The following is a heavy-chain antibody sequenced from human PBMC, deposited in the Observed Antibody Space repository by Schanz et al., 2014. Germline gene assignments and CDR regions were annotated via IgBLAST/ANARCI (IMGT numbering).Heavy chain of an antibody. D-gene: IGHD3-22*01. Sequence: EADLVESGGGLIQRGESLRLSCAASGFTFSSYAMHWVRQAPGKGLEWVSAISGSGGSTYYADSVKGRFTISRDNSKNTLYLQMNSLRAEDTAVYYCAKDPSHGDYDYYFDYWGQGTLVTVSS. J-gene: IGHJ4*02. V-gene: IGHV3-23*04. CDR3: AKDPSHGDYDYYFDY. CDR2: ISGSGGST. CDR1: GFTFSSYA.